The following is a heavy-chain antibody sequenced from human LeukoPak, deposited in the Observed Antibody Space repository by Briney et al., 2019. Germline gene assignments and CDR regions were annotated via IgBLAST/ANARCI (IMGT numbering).Heavy chain of an antibody. CDR1: GFTFSNAW. D-gene: IGHD6-19*01. Sequence: GGSLRLSCAASGFTFSNAWMSWVRQAPGKGLEWVGRIKSKTDGGTTDYAAPVKGRFTISRGDSKNTLYLQMNSLKTEDTAVYYCTTDFDQAVAGDFDYWGQGTLVTVSS. J-gene: IGHJ4*02. V-gene: IGHV3-15*01. CDR3: TTDFDQAVAGDFDY. CDR2: IKSKTDGGTT.